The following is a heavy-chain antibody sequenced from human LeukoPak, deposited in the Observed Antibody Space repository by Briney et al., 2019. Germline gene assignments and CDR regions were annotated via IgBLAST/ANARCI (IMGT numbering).Heavy chain of an antibody. V-gene: IGHV3-7*03. J-gene: IGHJ4*02. Sequence: GGSLRLSCAPSGFTFSTYWMSWVRQTPGKGLEWVANIKEDGSEKNYVDSVKGRFTIFRDNAENSLYLQMSSLRAEDTAVYYCARLTQLARGRYWGQGTLVTVSS. D-gene: IGHD6-6*01. CDR2: IKEDGSEK. CDR1: GFTFSTYW. CDR3: ARLTQLARGRY.